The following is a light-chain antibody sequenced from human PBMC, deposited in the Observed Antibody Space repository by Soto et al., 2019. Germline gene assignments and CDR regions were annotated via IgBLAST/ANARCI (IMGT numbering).Light chain of an antibody. CDR1: STDVGGYNA. V-gene: IGLV2-14*01. J-gene: IGLJ1*01. CDR2: EVT. CDR3: NSFRVSHLYV. Sequence: QSALSQPASVSGSPGQTITISCTGTSTDVGGYNAVSWYQHRPGKAPKLIIYEVTHRPSGVSDRFSASKSGNTASLTISGLQAEDEADYYCNSFRVSHLYVFGTGTKVTVL.